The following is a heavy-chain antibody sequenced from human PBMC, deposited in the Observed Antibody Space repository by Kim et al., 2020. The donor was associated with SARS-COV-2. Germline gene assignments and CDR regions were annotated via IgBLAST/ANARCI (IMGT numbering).Heavy chain of an antibody. CDR1: GGSISSSNW. J-gene: IGHJ4*02. CDR3: ARVDYDILTGFDY. D-gene: IGHD3-9*01. CDR2: IYHSGST. Sequence: SETLSLTCAVSGGSISSSNWWSWVSQPPGKGLEWIGEIYHSGSTNYNPSLKSRVTISVDKSKNQFSLKLSSVTAADTAVYYCARVDYDILTGFDYWGQGTLVTVSS. V-gene: IGHV4-4*02.